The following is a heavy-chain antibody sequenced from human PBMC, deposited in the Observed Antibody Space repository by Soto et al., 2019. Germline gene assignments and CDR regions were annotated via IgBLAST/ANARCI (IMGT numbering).Heavy chain of an antibody. CDR1: GGSFNANY. Sequence: QVHLQQWGAGLLKPSETLSLTCAVSGGSFNANYWSWVRQPPGKGLEWIGEVFYDGKTNDNPSLRGRVTVSVDTSKNQFSLKLTSVTAADTAVYYCASARWDYWGQGTHVTVSS. CDR3: ASARWDY. CDR2: VFYDGKT. V-gene: IGHV4-34*02. J-gene: IGHJ4*02.